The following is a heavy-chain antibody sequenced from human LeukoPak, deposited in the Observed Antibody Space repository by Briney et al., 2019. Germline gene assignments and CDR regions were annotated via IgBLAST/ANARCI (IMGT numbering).Heavy chain of an antibody. J-gene: IGHJ4*02. Sequence: SETLSLTCAVYGGSFSGYYWSWIRQPPGKGLEWIGEIKHSGSTNYNPSLKSRVTISVDTAKNQFSLKLSSVTAADTAVYYCARGSPRDGYTNRGQGTLVTVSS. V-gene: IGHV4-34*01. CDR1: GGSFSGYY. D-gene: IGHD5-24*01. CDR3: ARGSPRDGYTN. CDR2: IKHSGST.